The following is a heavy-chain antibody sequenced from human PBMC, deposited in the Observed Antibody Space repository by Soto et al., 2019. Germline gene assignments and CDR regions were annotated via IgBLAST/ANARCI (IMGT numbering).Heavy chain of an antibody. CDR2: ISSSGTTI. CDR1: GFTFSSYS. V-gene: IGHV3-48*01. D-gene: IGHD3-3*01. Sequence: GGSLRLSCVASGFTFSSYSMNWVRQAPGKGLEWVSYISSSGTTIYYADSVKGRFTISRDDAKNSLYLQMNSLRSEDTAVFYCARGRRHTIFGTCYFDYWGQGTLVTVSS. CDR3: ARGRRHTIFGTCYFDY. J-gene: IGHJ4*02.